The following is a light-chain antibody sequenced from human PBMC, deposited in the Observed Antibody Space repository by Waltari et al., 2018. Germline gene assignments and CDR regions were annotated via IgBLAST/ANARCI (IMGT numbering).Light chain of an antibody. CDR3: QVWDTSSARVF. CDR1: NVGDQS. CDR2: DHR. Sequence: SYVLTQPPSASVAPGKTARITCEGANVGDQSVHWYQQKPGQAPLLVVYDHRARPSGIPDRFSASNSGSTATLTISRVENGDEADYYCQVWDTSSARVFFGGGTKLTVL. V-gene: IGLV3-21*03. J-gene: IGLJ2*01.